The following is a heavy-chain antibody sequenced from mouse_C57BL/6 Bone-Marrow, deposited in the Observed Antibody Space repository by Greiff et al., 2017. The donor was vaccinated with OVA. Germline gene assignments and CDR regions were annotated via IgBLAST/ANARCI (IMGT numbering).Heavy chain of an antibody. J-gene: IGHJ3*01. D-gene: IGHD1-1*01. Sequence: QVQLQQSGAELARPGASVKMSCKASGYTFTSYTMHWVKQRPGQGLEWIGYINPSSGYTKYNQKFKDKATLTADKSSSTAYMQLSSLTSEDSAVYYCASSYGSSSWFAYWGQGTLVTVSA. V-gene: IGHV1-4*01. CDR2: INPSSGYT. CDR3: ASSYGSSSWFAY. CDR1: GYTFTSYT.